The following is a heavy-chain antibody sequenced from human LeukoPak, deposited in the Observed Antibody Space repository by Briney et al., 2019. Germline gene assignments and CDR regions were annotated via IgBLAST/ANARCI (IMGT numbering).Heavy chain of an antibody. CDR1: GYSISSAYY. Sequence: SETLSLTCTVSGYSISSAYYWGWIRQPPGKGLEWIGTFYHSGSTYYNPSLKSRVTISVDTSKNQFSLKLSSVTAADTAVYYCARGFRGDNFDYWGQGTLVTVSS. CDR2: FYHSGST. V-gene: IGHV4-38-2*02. J-gene: IGHJ4*02. D-gene: IGHD4-17*01. CDR3: ARGFRGDNFDY.